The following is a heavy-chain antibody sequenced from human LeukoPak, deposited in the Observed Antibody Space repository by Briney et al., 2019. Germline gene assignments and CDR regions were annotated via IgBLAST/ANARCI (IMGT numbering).Heavy chain of an antibody. CDR1: GYTFTSYS. CDR3: ARASITGTEYFQH. Sequence: GASVKVSCKASGYTFTSYSISWVRQAPGQGLEWMGWISSYNGNTNYAQKLRGRVTMTTDTSTSTAYMELRSLRSDDTAVYYCARASITGTEYFQHWGQGTLVTVSS. V-gene: IGHV1-18*01. D-gene: IGHD1/OR15-1a*01. J-gene: IGHJ1*01. CDR2: ISSYNGNT.